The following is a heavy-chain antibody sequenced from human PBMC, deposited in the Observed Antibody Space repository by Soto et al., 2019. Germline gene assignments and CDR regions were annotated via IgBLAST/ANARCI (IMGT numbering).Heavy chain of an antibody. Sequence: EVQLVESGGGLVQPGRSLRLSCAASGFTFDDYAMHWVRQAPGKGLEWVSGISWNSGSIGYADSVKGRFTISRDNAKNSLNLQMNSLRAEDTASYYCAKDGGYSSGRYGAWGQGTLVTVSS. V-gene: IGHV3-9*01. D-gene: IGHD6-19*01. CDR1: GFTFDDYA. J-gene: IGHJ5*02. CDR2: ISWNSGSI. CDR3: AKDGGYSSGRYGA.